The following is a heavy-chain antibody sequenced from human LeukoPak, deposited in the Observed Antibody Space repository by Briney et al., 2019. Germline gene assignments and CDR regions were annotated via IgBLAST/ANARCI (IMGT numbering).Heavy chain of an antibody. D-gene: IGHD3-16*02. J-gene: IGHJ6*03. CDR1: GYTFTSYA. Sequence: ASVKISCKASGYTFTSYAMNWVRQAPGQGLEWMGWINTNTGNPTYAQGFTGRFVFSLDTSVSTAYLQISSLKAEDTAVYYCARDRVRYRIDYYYYYMDVWGKGTTVTVSS. V-gene: IGHV7-4-1*02. CDR2: INTNTGNP. CDR3: ARDRVRYRIDYYYYYMDV.